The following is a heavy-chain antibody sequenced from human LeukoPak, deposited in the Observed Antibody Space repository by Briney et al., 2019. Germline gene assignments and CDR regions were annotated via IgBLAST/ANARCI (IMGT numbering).Heavy chain of an antibody. J-gene: IGHJ4*02. D-gene: IGHD3-22*01. Sequence: PGGSLRLSCAASGFTFSNAWMSWVRQAPGKGLEWVGRIRSKTDGGTSDYAAPVKGRFTISRDDSKDTLYLQMNSLKTEDTAVYYCTTEPYYYDSSGPRRTDNWGQGTLVTVSS. CDR2: IRSKTDGGTS. CDR1: GFTFSNAW. CDR3: TTEPYYYDSSGPRRTDN. V-gene: IGHV3-15*01.